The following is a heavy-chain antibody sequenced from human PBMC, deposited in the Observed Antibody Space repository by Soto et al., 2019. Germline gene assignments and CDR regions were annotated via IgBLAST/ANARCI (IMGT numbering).Heavy chain of an antibody. CDR2: ISYDGSNK. J-gene: IGHJ6*02. D-gene: IGHD2-15*01. CDR1: GFTFSSYG. Sequence: QVQLVESGGGVVQPGRSLRLSCAASGFTFSSYGMHWVRQAPGKGLEWVAVISYDGSNKYYADSVKGRFTISRDNSKNTLYLQMNSLRAEDTAVYYCAKAPGYCSGGSCYPGVGGMDVWGQGTTVTVSS. V-gene: IGHV3-30*18. CDR3: AKAPGYCSGGSCYPGVGGMDV.